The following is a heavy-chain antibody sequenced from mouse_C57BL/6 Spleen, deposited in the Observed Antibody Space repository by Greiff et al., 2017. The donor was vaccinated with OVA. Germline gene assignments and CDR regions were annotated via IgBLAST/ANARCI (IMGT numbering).Heavy chain of an antibody. D-gene: IGHD2-4*01. CDR1: GYAFSSYW. CDR3: ARDNDYDSAWFAY. J-gene: IGHJ3*01. V-gene: IGHV1-80*01. CDR2: IYPGDGDT. Sequence: QVQLQQSGAELVKPGASVKISCKASGYAFSSYWMNWVKQRPGKGLEWIGQIYPGDGDTNYNGKFKGKATLTADKSSSTAYMQLGSLTSEDSAVYFCARDNDYDSAWFAYWGQGTLVTVSA.